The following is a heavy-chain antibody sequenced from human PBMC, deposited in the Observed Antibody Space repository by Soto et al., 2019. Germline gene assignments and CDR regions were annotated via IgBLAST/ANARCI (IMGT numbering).Heavy chain of an antibody. V-gene: IGHV3-21*01. J-gene: IGHJ5*02. CDR1: GFTFSSYS. Sequence: EVQLVESGGGLVKPGGSLRLSCAASGFTFSSYSMNWVRQAPGKGLEWVSSISSSSYIYYADSVKGRFTISRDNAKNSLYLQMNSLRAEDTAVYYCARDVHYDILTGYYVKSWFDPWGQGTLVTVSS. CDR2: ISSSSYI. D-gene: IGHD3-9*01. CDR3: ARDVHYDILTGYYVKSWFDP.